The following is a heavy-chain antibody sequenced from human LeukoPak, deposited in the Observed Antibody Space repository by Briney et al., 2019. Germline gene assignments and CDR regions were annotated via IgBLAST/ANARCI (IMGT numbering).Heavy chain of an antibody. CDR1: GGSISSYY. D-gene: IGHD5-24*01. CDR2: IYYSGST. V-gene: IGHV4-59*01. CDR3: ARGGMAFDY. Sequence: SETLSLTCTVSGGSISSYYWSRIRQPPGKGLEWIGYIYYSGSTNYNPSLKSRVTISVDTSKNQFSLKLSSVTAADTAVYYCARGGMAFDYWGQGTLVTVSS. J-gene: IGHJ4*02.